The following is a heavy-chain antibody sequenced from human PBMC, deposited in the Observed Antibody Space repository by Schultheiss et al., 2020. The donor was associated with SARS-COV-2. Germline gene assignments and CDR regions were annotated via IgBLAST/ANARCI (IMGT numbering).Heavy chain of an antibody. CDR2: ISYDGSNK. CDR3: ARDGGFSGYDLGWYFDF. D-gene: IGHD5-12*01. CDR1: GFTFSSYA. J-gene: IGHJ4*02. V-gene: IGHV3-30*01. Sequence: GGSLRLSCAASGFTFSSYAMHWVRQAPGKGLEWVAVISYDGSNKYYADSVKGRFTISRDNSKNTLYLQMNSLRAEDTAVYYCARDGGFSGYDLGWYFDFWGQGTLVTVSS.